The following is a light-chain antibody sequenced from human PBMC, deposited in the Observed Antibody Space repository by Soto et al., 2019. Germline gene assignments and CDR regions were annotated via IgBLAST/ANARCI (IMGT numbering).Light chain of an antibody. CDR3: QQYGSSPLT. J-gene: IGKJ4*01. CDR2: GAS. CDR1: QSGSSSY. Sequence: IVVTQSPGTLSLSPGERATLSGRARQSGSSSYLAWYQQKPGQAPRLLIYGASSRATGIPDRFSGSGSGTDFTLTISRLEPEDFAVYYCQQYGSSPLTFGGGTKVEIK. V-gene: IGKV3-20*01.